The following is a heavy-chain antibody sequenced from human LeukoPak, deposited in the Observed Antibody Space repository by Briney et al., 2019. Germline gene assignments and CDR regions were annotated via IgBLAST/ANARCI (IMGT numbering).Heavy chain of an antibody. CDR2: ISGSDGST. Sequence: GGSLRLSCAASGFTFSSYAMSWVRQAPGKGLEWVSAISGSDGSTYYADSVKGRFTISRDNSKNTLYLQMNSLRAEDTAVYYCAKGIGRGNYDFWSGYSDYWGQGTLVTVSS. J-gene: IGHJ4*02. CDR3: AKGIGRGNYDFWSGYSDY. CDR1: GFTFSSYA. V-gene: IGHV3-23*01. D-gene: IGHD3-3*01.